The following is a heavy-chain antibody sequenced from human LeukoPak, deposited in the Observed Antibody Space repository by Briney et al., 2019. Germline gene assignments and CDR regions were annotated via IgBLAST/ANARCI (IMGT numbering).Heavy chain of an antibody. D-gene: IGHD1-26*01. CDR3: AREGWVVGAPYAFDI. Sequence: GASVKVSCKASGYTFTNYGLSWVRQAPGQGLEWMGWISGYTGNANYAQKIQGRVTMTIEKSTSTAYMELRSLRSDDTAVYYCAREGWVVGAPYAFDIWGQGTMVTVFS. V-gene: IGHV1-18*01. J-gene: IGHJ3*02. CDR1: GYTFTNYG. CDR2: ISGYTGNA.